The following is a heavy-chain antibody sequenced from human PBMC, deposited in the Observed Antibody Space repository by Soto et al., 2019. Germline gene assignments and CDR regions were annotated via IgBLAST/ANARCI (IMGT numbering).Heavy chain of an antibody. CDR3: ARGESVVGDY. V-gene: IGHV1-3*05. D-gene: IGHD2-15*01. CDR2: INPGNGNT. CDR1: GYTFTSYA. J-gene: IGHJ4*02. Sequence: QVQLVQSGAEEKKPGASVKVSCKGSGYTFTSYAMHWVRQAPGQRLEWMGWINPGNGNTTSSQKFQDRATITRDLXXXXXXXXXXXXXXXXTAVYCCARGESVVGDYWRQGTLVTVSS.